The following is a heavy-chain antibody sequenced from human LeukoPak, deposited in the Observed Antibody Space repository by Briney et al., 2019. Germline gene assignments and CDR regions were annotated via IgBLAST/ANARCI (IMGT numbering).Heavy chain of an antibody. J-gene: IGHJ4*02. CDR2: IYSGGTT. CDR3: ARDARGYTYGPDY. Sequence: PGGSLRLSCAVSGFVVSSNYMSWVRQAPGKGLEWVSLIYSGGTTYYADSVKGRFTISSDNSKNTLYLQMSSLRAEDTAVYYCARDARGYTYGPDYWGQGTLVTVSS. CDR1: GFVVSSNY. D-gene: IGHD5-18*01. V-gene: IGHV3-53*01.